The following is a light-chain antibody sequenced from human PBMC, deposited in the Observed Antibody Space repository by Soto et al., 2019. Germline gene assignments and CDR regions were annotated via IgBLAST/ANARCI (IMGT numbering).Light chain of an antibody. V-gene: IGKV3-20*01. CDR3: QQYDVSPPIT. CDR2: GIS. CDR1: QSVNNNY. Sequence: EVVLTQSPATLSLSPGERATLSCRTSQSVNNNYLAWYQQKPGQPPRLLIYGISSRANGIPDRFSGSGSGTDFTLTISRLEPEDYAVYYCQQYDVSPPITFGQGTRLEIK. J-gene: IGKJ5*01.